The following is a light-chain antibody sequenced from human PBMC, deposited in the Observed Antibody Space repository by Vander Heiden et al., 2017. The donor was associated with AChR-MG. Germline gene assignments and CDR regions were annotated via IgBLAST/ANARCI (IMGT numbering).Light chain of an antibody. J-gene: IGKJ2*01. V-gene: IGKV1-39*01. Sequence: DIQMTQTPSSLSASVGDRVTITCRAGQNIFNSLNWYQQRPGKAPKLLIYDASSLQSGVPSRFSGSGSGTDFTLTISRLQPEDFATYYCLKSDITPRTFGQGTKLDI. CDR3: LKSDITPRT. CDR2: DAS. CDR1: QNIFNS.